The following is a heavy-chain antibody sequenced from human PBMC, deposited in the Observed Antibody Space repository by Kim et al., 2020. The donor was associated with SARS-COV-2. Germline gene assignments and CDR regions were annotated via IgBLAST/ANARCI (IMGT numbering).Heavy chain of an antibody. V-gene: IGHV3-53*01. Sequence: GGSLRLSCAASGFTVSSNYMSWVRQAPGKGLEWVSVIYSGGSTYYADSVKGRFTISRDNSKNTLYLQMNSLRAEDTAVYYCARDHSYYDSSGYGAFDIWGQGTMVTVSS. CDR2: IYSGGST. J-gene: IGHJ3*02. CDR1: GFTVSSNY. D-gene: IGHD3-22*01. CDR3: ARDHSYYDSSGYGAFDI.